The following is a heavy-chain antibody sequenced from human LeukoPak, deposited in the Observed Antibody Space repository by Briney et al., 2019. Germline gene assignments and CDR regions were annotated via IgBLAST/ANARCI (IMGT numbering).Heavy chain of an antibody. CDR2: SRDKGNSYTT. V-gene: IGHV3-72*01. D-gene: IGHD3-9*01. Sequence: SGGSLRLSCTASAFTLSEHSMDWVRQAPGKGLEWVGRSRDKGNSYTTEYAASVRGRFTISRDDLKNSLYLQMNSLKTEDTAVYYCTSLTSDYWGQGTLVTVSS. CDR3: TSLTSDY. J-gene: IGHJ4*02. CDR1: AFTLSEHS.